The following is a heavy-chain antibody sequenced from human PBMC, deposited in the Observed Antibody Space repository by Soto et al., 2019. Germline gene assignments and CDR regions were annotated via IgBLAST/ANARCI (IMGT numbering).Heavy chain of an antibody. D-gene: IGHD6-13*01. V-gene: IGHV3-7*03. Sequence: PGGSLRLSCAASGFTFISYWMSWVRQAPGKGLEWVANIKQDGSEKYYVDSVKGRFTISRDNAKNSLYLQMNSLRAEDTAVYYCARDRSGYSSSWYAETLDYWGQGTLVTVS. CDR3: ARDRSGYSSSWYAETLDY. CDR1: GFTFISYW. CDR2: IKQDGSEK. J-gene: IGHJ4*02.